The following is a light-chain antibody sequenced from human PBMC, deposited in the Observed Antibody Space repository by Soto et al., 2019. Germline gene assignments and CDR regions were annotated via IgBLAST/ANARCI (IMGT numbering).Light chain of an antibody. Sequence: EIVLTQSPATLSLSPGDRATLSCRASQTIVNYLAWYQQKPGQAPRLLLYDASTRATGIPARFSGRGSGTDFTLTISSLEPEDFATYYCQQLNSHPRTFGQGTKLEIK. V-gene: IGKV3-11*01. CDR1: QTIVNY. J-gene: IGKJ2*01. CDR2: DAS. CDR3: QQLNSHPRT.